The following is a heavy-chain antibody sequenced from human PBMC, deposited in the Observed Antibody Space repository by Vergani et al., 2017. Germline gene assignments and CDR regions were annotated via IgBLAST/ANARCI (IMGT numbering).Heavy chain of an antibody. Sequence: QVLVVQSGSEFKKPGASVKVSCKTSGGTFSSYAISWVRQAPGQGLEWMGGIIPIFGTANYAQKFQGRVTITADESTSTAYMELSSLRSEDTAVYYCASPQAAHPYYYYYMDVWGKGTTVTVSS. CDR2: IIPIFGTA. V-gene: IGHV1-69*13. J-gene: IGHJ6*03. CDR1: GGTFSSYA. D-gene: IGHD6-6*01. CDR3: ASPQAAHPYYYYYMDV.